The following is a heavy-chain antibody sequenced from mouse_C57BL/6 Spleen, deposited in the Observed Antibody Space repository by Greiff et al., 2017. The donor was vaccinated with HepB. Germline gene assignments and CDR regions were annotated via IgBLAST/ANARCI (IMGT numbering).Heavy chain of an antibody. CDR1: GYAFSSSW. Sequence: QVQLQQSGPELVKPGASVKISCKASGYAFSSSWMNWVKQRPGKGLEWIGRIYPGDGDTNYNGKFKGKATLTADKSSSTAYMQLSSLTSEDSAVYFCARNDYDPGVDYWGQGTTLTVSS. V-gene: IGHV1-82*01. CDR2: IYPGDGDT. J-gene: IGHJ2*01. CDR3: ARNDYDPGVDY. D-gene: IGHD2-4*01.